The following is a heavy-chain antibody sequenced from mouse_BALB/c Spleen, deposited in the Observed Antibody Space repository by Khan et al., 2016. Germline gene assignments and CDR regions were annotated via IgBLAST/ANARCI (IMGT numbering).Heavy chain of an antibody. Sequence: QVQLQQPGPELVKPGASVKISCKASGYSFTSYYIHWVKQRPGQGLEWFGWIFTGSGNTKYNEKFKGKDTLTADESSSSACMQRSSLTSECSAVCLCAISYCYGVPYCFDPWGQGPALTVSS. D-gene: IGHD1-1*01. V-gene: IGHV1-66*01. CDR2: IFTGSGNT. CDR3: AISYCYGVPYCFDP. J-gene: IGHJ2*01. CDR1: GYSFTSYY.